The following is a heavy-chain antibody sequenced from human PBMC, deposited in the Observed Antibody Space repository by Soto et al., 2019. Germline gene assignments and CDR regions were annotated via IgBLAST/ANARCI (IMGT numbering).Heavy chain of an antibody. CDR1: GGSFTDYY. CDR2: ISHSGAT. CDR3: ARGNHYYGMDV. J-gene: IGHJ6*01. V-gene: IGHV4-34*01. Sequence: PSETLSLTCAVYGGSFTDYYRTWIRQPPGKGLEWIGEISHSGATNYNPSLKSRVTISEDTSKNQVSLKVTSVTAADTAVFCCARGNHYYGMDVWGQGTTVTVSS.